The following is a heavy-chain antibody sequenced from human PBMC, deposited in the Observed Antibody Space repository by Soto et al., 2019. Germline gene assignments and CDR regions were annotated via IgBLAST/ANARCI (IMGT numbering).Heavy chain of an antibody. CDR2: IYYSGST. D-gene: IGHD1-26*01. Sequence: QLQLQESGPGLVKPSETLPLTCTVSGGSISSSSYYWGWIRQPPGKGLEWIGSIYYSGSTYYNPSLKSRVTISVDTSKNQFSLKLGSVTAADTAVYYCARPVGTLRYNYYMDVWGKGTTVTVSS. CDR3: ARPVGTLRYNYYMDV. J-gene: IGHJ6*03. CDR1: GGSISSSSYY. V-gene: IGHV4-39*01.